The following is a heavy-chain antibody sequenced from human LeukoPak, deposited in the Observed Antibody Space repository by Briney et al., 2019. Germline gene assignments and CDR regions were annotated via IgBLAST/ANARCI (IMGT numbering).Heavy chain of an antibody. Sequence: SQTLSLTCTVSTGSISSDGYYWSWIRQPPGKGPEWIGYIHYSGSTFYNPSLKSRITISVDTSKNQFSLRLSSVTAADTAVYYCAREGRDFWSGSRGWFDPWGQGTLVTVSS. J-gene: IGHJ5*02. D-gene: IGHD3-3*01. CDR1: TGSISSDGYY. CDR3: AREGRDFWSGSRGWFDP. CDR2: IHYSGST. V-gene: IGHV4-30-4*01.